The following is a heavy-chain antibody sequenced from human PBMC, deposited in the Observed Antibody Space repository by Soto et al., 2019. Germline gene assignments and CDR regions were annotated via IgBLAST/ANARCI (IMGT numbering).Heavy chain of an antibody. CDR2: ISAYNGNT. CDR3: ARVWNIYYYYGMDV. V-gene: IGHV1-18*01. D-gene: IGHD1-1*01. Sequence: ASVKVSCKASGYTFTSYGISWVRQAPGQGLEWMGWISAYNGNTNYAQKLQGRVTMTTDTSTSTAYMEMRSLRSDDTAVYYCARVWNIYYYYGMDVWGQGTTVTVSS. CDR1: GYTFTSYG. J-gene: IGHJ6*02.